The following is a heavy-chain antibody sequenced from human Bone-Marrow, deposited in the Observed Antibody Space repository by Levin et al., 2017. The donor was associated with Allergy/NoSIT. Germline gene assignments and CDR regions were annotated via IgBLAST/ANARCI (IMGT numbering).Heavy chain of an antibody. CDR1: GFTFSSYG. J-gene: IGHJ4*02. V-gene: IGHV3-30*18. CDR2: ISYDGSNK. CDR3: AKDLTRVGDYGGNSVFDY. D-gene: IGHD4-23*01. Sequence: GGSLRLSCAASGFTFSSYGMHWVRQAPGKGLEWVAVISYDGSNKYYADSVKGRFTISRDNSKNTLYLQMNSLRAEDTAVYYCAKDLTRVGDYGGNSVFDYWGQGTLVTVSS.